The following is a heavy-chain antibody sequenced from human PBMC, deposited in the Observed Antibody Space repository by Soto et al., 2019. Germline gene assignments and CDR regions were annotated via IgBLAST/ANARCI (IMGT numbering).Heavy chain of an antibody. D-gene: IGHD2-15*01. CDR3: ARDLVVVAQRYNWFDP. CDR1: GYTFTSYG. Sequence: GSVKVSCKASGYTFTSYGISWVRQAPGQGLEWMGWISAYNGNTNYAQKLQGRVTMTTDTSTSTAYMELRSLRSDDTAVYYCARDLVVVAQRYNWFDPWGQGTLVTVSS. J-gene: IGHJ5*02. V-gene: IGHV1-18*01. CDR2: ISAYNGNT.